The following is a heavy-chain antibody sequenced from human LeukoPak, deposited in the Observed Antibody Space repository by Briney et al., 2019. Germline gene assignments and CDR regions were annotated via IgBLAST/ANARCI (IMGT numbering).Heavy chain of an antibody. CDR1: GFTFSSYE. J-gene: IGHJ4*02. Sequence: GGSLRLSCAASGFTFSSYEMNWVRQAPGKGLEWVSYISSSGSTIYYADSVKGRFTISRDNAKNSLYLQMNSLRAEDTAVYYCARSAHSGYLSYFDYWGQGTLVTVSS. CDR2: ISSSGSTI. CDR3: ARSAHSGYLSYFDY. D-gene: IGHD5-12*01. V-gene: IGHV3-48*03.